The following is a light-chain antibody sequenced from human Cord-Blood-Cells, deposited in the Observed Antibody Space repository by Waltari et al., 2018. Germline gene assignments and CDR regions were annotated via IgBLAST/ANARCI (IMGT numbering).Light chain of an antibody. V-gene: IGLV3-1*01. CDR1: KLGDKY. CDR2: QDS. J-gene: IGLJ2*01. Sequence: SYELTQPPSVSVSPGQTASITCSGDKLGDKYACWYQQKPGQSPELVIYQDSKRPSGIPERFSGSNSGNTATLTISGTQAMDEADYYCQAWDSSTVGFGGGTKLTVL. CDR3: QAWDSSTVG.